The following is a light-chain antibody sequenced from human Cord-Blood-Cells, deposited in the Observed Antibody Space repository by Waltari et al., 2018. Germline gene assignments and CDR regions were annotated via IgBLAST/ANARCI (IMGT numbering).Light chain of an antibody. CDR1: SSDVGGYNY. CDR2: DVS. V-gene: IGLV2-11*01. Sequence: QSALTPPRSVSGSPGQSVTISCAGTSSDVGGYNYVSWYQQHPGKAPKLMIYDVSNRPSGVPVRFSGSKSGKMASLTISGLQAEDEADYYCCSYAGSYTSYVFGTGTKVTVL. J-gene: IGLJ1*01. CDR3: CSYAGSYTSYV.